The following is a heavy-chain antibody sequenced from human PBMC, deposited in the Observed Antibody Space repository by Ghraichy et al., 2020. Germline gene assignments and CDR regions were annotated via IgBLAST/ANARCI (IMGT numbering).Heavy chain of an antibody. V-gene: IGHV4-31*03. Sequence: SETLSLTCTVSGGSISSGGYYWSWIRQHPGKGLEWIGYIYYSGSTYYNPSLKSRVTISVDTSKNQFSLKLSSVTAADTAVYYCARSNQLLYQYYDMDVWGKGTTVTVSS. J-gene: IGHJ6*03. D-gene: IGHD2-2*02. CDR2: IYYSGST. CDR1: GGSISSGGYY. CDR3: ARSNQLLYQYYDMDV.